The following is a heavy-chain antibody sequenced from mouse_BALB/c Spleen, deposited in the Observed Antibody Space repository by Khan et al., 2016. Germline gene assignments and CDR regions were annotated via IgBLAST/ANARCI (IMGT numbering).Heavy chain of an antibody. Sequence: QVQLKESGPGLVAPSQSLSITCTVSGFSFTSYGVHWVRQPPGKGLAWLVVIWSDGSTTYNSALKSRLCLSQDNSKSQVYLTMISLQTDDTAMYYCARSDTGAGDMDYWGQGTSVTVSS. CDR2: IWSDGST. CDR3: ARSDTGAGDMDY. D-gene: IGHD1-1*02. CDR1: GFSFTSYG. V-gene: IGHV2-6*02. J-gene: IGHJ4*01.